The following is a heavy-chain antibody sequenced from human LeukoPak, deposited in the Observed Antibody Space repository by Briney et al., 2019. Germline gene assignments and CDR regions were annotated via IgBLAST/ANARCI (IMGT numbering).Heavy chain of an antibody. D-gene: IGHD3-10*01. V-gene: IGHV3-43D*03. Sequence: GGSLRLSCAASGFTFDDYAMHWVRQAPGKGLEWVSLISWDGGSTYYADSVKGRFTISRDNSKNSLYLQMNSLRAEDTALYYCAKARSGRDYYYYYMDVWGKGTTVTVSS. CDR2: ISWDGGST. CDR3: AKARSGRDYYYYYMDV. J-gene: IGHJ6*03. CDR1: GFTFDDYA.